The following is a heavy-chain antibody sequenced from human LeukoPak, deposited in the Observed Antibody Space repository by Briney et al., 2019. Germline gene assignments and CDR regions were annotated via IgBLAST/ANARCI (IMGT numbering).Heavy chain of an antibody. V-gene: IGHV4-31*02. CDR2: IYYSGST. CDR3: ARTSISNYSYRPKPLWYFDL. J-gene: IGHJ2*01. D-gene: IGHD3-22*01. Sequence: SETLSLTCTLSDGSISSSGYYWSWIRQHPGKGLEWIGYIYYSGSTYYNPSLKSRVSISVDTSKNQFSLKLSSVTAADTAVYYCARTSISNYSYRPKPLWYFDLWGRGTLVTVSS. CDR1: DGSISSSGYY.